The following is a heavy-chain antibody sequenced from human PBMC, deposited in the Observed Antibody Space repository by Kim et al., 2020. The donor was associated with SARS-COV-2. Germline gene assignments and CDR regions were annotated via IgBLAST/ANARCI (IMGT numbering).Heavy chain of an antibody. CDR1: GFTFSSYA. CDR2: ISGSGGST. Sequence: GGSLRLSCAASGFTFSSYAMSWVRQAPGKGLEWVSAISGSGGSTYYADSVKGRFTISRDNSKNTLYLQMNSLRAEDTAVYYCAKNKLSSGGVNWFDPWGQGTLVTVSS. V-gene: IGHV3-23*01. J-gene: IGHJ5*02. D-gene: IGHD2-8*02. CDR3: AKNKLSSGGVNWFDP.